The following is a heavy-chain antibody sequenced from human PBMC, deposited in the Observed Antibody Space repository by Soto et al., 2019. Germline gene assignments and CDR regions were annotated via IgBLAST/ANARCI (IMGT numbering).Heavy chain of an antibody. CDR3: ARSGEQNYDASSGYYYSDY. Sequence: QVQLVQSGAEVKKPGASVKVSCKDSGYTFTSYGISWVRQAPGQGLEWMGWISAYNGNTNYAQKLQGRFTMTTATSTSTAYMEVRSLRSDDTAVYYCARSGEQNYDASSGYYYSDYWGQGNLVTVSS. CDR2: ISAYNGNT. J-gene: IGHJ4*02. V-gene: IGHV1-18*04. CDR1: GYTFTSYG. D-gene: IGHD3-22*01.